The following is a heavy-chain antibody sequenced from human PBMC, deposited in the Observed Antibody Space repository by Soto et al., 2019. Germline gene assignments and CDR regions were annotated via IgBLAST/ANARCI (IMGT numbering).Heavy chain of an antibody. V-gene: IGHV1-18*01. J-gene: IGHJ4*02. CDR2: ISAYNGNT. D-gene: IGHD3-22*01. Sequence: ASVKVSCKASGYTFTSYGISWVRPAPGQGLEWMGWISAYNGNTNYAQKLQGRVTMTTDTSTSTAYMELRSLRSDDTAVYYCARSHYYDSSGYYVGRFSDYWGQGTLVTVSS. CDR1: GYTFTSYG. CDR3: ARSHYYDSSGYYVGRFSDY.